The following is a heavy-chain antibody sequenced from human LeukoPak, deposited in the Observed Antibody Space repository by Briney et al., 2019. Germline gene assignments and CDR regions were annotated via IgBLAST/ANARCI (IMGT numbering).Heavy chain of an antibody. CDR3: AKGKNTGSYLSHVDY. CDR1: GFTFSSYV. D-gene: IGHD3-10*01. V-gene: IGHV3-30*04. Sequence: GGSLRLSCAASGFTFSSYVMHWVRQAPGKGLEWVAIISYDGSNEYYADSVKGRFTISRDNSKNSLYLQMNSLRTEDTALYYCAKGKNTGSYLSHVDYWGQGTLVTVSS. CDR2: ISYDGSNE. J-gene: IGHJ4*02.